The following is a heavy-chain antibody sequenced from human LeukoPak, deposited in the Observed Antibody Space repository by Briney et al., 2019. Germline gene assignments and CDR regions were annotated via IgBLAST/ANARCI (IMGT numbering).Heavy chain of an antibody. D-gene: IGHD1-26*01. J-gene: IGHJ4*02. CDR1: GGSFSGYY. Sequence: ETLSLTCAVYGGSFSGYYWSWVRQAPGKGLEWVSAISGSGGSTYYADSVKGRFTISRDNSKNTLYLQMNSLRAEDTAVYYCAKGVGATPLDYFDYWGQGNLVTVSS. V-gene: IGHV3-23*01. CDR2: ISGSGGST. CDR3: AKGVGATPLDYFDY.